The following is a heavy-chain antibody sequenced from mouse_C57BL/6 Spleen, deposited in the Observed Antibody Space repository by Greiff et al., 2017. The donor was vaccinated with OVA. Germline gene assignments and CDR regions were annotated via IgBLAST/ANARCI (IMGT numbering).Heavy chain of an antibody. CDR3: ARHGPYYYGSVYYYAMDY. CDR1: GYTFTEYT. V-gene: IGHV1-62-2*01. J-gene: IGHJ4*01. CDR2: FYPGSGSI. D-gene: IGHD1-1*01. Sequence: QVQLKESGAELVKPGASVKLSCKASGYTFTEYTIHWVKQRSGQGLEWIGWFYPGSGSIKYNEKFKDKATLTAAKSSSTVYMELRRLTSEDSAVYFCARHGPYYYGSVYYYAMDYWGQGTSVTVSS.